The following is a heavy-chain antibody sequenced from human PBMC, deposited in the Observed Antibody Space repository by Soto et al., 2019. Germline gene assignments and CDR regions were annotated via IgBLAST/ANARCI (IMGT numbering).Heavy chain of an antibody. D-gene: IGHD3-9*01. CDR3: ARPPDYDILSLGF. Sequence: GGSLRLSCAASGFTFSSYGIHWVRQAPGKGLEWVAVIWYDGSHKYYADSVKGRFTISRDNSKNTVYLQMNSLRAEDTAVYYCARPPDYDILSLGFWGQGTLVTVSS. V-gene: IGHV3-33*01. J-gene: IGHJ4*02. CDR2: IWYDGSHK. CDR1: GFTFSSYG.